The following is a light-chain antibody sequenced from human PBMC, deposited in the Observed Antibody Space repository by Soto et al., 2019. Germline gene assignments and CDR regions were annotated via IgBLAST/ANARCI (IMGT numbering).Light chain of an antibody. J-gene: IGKJ1*01. Sequence: EIVMTQSPATLSVSPGERATLSCRASQSVSSNLAWYQQKPGQAPRLLIYGASTRATGIPARFSGSGSGTEFTLTISSLQSEDFVVYYCQQYNNWPPWTFGQGTKVAIK. CDR1: QSVSSN. V-gene: IGKV3-15*01. CDR3: QQYNNWPPWT. CDR2: GAS.